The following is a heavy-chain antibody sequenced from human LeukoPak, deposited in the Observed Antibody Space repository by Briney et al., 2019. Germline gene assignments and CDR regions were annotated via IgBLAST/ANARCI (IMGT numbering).Heavy chain of an antibody. J-gene: IGHJ6*03. Sequence: SETLSLTCAVYGGSFSGYYWSRIRQPPGKGLEWIGEINHSGSTNYNPSLKSRVTMSVDTSKNQFSLKLSSVTAADTAVYYCARDRFDALLWFGELPVYYMDVWGKGTTVTVSS. CDR1: GGSFSGYY. CDR2: INHSGST. V-gene: IGHV4-34*01. D-gene: IGHD3-10*01. CDR3: ARDRFDALLWFGELPVYYMDV.